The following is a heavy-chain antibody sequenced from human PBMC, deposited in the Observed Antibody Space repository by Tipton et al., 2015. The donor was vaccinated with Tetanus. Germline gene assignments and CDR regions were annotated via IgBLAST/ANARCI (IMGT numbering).Heavy chain of an antibody. Sequence: SLRLSCEASGFTFDTYTMTWVRQAPGKGLEWVSSITRSSSYIYYSESVEGRFTISRDNAKNSVYLHLNSLRAEDTALYYCAREGNVGNSPDYWGQGTLVTVSS. J-gene: IGHJ4*02. V-gene: IGHV3-21*01. D-gene: IGHD1-1*01. CDR3: AREGNVGNSPDY. CDR1: GFTFDTYT. CDR2: ITRSSSYI.